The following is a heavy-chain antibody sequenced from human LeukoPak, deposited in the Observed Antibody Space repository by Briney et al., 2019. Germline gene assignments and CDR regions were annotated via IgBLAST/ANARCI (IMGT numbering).Heavy chain of an antibody. D-gene: IGHD2-2*02. CDR3: AKANSREVPAALLGY. CDR1: GFTFSSYG. V-gene: IGHV3-30*02. Sequence: GGSLRLSCAASGFTFSSYGMHWVRQAPGKGLEWVAFIRYDGSNKYYADSVKGRFTTSRDNSKNTLYLQMNSLRAEDTAVYYCAKANSREVPAALLGYWGQGTLVTVSS. J-gene: IGHJ4*02. CDR2: IRYDGSNK.